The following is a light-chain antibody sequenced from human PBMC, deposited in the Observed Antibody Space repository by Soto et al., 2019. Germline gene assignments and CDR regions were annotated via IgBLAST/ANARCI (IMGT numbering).Light chain of an antibody. J-gene: IGKJ4*01. CDR1: QTVRNNY. V-gene: IGKV3-20*01. CDR3: QQFSSYPLT. CDR2: DAS. Sequence: EVGLTQSPGTLSLSPGERATLSFRASQTVRNNYLAWYQQKPGQAPRLLIYDASSRATGIPDRFSGGGSGTDFTLTISRLEPEDFAVYYCQQFSSYPLTFGGRTKVDI.